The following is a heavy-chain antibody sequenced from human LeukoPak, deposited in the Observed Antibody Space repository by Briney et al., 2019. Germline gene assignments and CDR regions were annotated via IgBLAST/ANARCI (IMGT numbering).Heavy chain of an antibody. CDR2: IYNSGNT. D-gene: IGHD2-8*01. Sequence: PSETLSLTCAVYGGSFSGYYWNWIRQPPGKGLEWIGFIYNSGNTKYNPSLRGRVTISLDTSKNQFSLNLNSVTTADTAVYYCAGNTNILGDVNWFDPWGQGTLVTVSS. CDR1: GGSFSGYY. J-gene: IGHJ5*02. V-gene: IGHV4-59*01. CDR3: AGNTNILGDVNWFDP.